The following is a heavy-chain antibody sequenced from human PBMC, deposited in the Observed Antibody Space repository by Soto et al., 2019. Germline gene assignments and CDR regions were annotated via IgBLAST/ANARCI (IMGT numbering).Heavy chain of an antibody. J-gene: IGHJ4*02. D-gene: IGHD6-19*01. V-gene: IGHV3-30-3*01. CDR1: GFTFSTYA. Sequence: QVQLVESGGGVVQPGRSLRLSCAASGFTFSTYAMHWVRQAPGKGLEWVAVISYDGSVRYYADSVKGRFTISRDNSKNTLYLQMNSLRDGDTALYYCARQNSGWSYYCDYWGQGTPVTVSS. CDR3: ARQNSGWSYYCDY. CDR2: ISYDGSVR.